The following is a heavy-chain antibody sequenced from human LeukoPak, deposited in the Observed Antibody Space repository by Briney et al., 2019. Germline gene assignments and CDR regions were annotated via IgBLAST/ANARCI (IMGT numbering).Heavy chain of an antibody. CDR3: ARRQTTTDAFDI. V-gene: IGHV1-46*01. CDR1: GGTFSSYA. J-gene: IGHJ3*02. D-gene: IGHD1-1*01. Sequence: ASVKVSCKASGGTFSSYAISWVRQAPGQGLEWMGIINPSGGSTSYAQKFQGRVTVTRDTSTSTVYMELSSLRSEDTAVYYCARRQTTTDAFDIWGQGTMVTVSS. CDR2: INPSGGST.